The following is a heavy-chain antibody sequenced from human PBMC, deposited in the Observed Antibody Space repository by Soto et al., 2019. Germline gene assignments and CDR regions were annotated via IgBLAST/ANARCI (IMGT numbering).Heavy chain of an antibody. CDR1: GRSLSGCY. J-gene: IGHJ4*02. V-gene: IGHV4-4*07. CDR3: ASGTLSTIAAPDS. Sequence: PSETRCRTCSRSGRSLSGCYWNWFRQLSGKGLEWIGRNHTGGTTNYNPSLKSRVTISVDTSKNHFSLKFNSLTAADTAVYYCASGTLSTIAAPDSWGQGTLVTVSS. CDR2: NHTGGTT. D-gene: IGHD6-13*01.